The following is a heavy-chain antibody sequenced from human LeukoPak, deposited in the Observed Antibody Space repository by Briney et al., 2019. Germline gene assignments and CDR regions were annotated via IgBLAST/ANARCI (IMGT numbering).Heavy chain of an antibody. CDR2: FDPEDGET. CDR3: ATGSHPRKHAGNWFDP. Sequence: ASVKVSCKVSGYTLTELSMHWVRQAPGIGLEWMGGFDPEDGETICAQKFQGRVTMTEDTSTDTAYMELSSLRSEDTAVYYCATGSHPRKHAGNWFDPWGQGTLVTVSS. J-gene: IGHJ5*02. CDR1: GYTLTELS. D-gene: IGHD1-26*01. V-gene: IGHV1-24*01.